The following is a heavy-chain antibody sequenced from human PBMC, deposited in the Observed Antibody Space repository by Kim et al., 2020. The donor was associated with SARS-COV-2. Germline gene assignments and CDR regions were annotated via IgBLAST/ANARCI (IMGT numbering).Heavy chain of an antibody. Sequence: SLKSRVTISVDTSKNQFSLKLSSVTAADTAVYYCARDRGGGGGNSGHFDYWGQGTLVTVSS. J-gene: IGHJ4*02. D-gene: IGHD2-21*02. CDR3: ARDRGGGGGNSGHFDY. V-gene: IGHV4-30-2*05.